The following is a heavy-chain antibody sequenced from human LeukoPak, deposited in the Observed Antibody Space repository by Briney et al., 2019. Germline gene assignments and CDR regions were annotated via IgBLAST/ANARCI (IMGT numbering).Heavy chain of an antibody. J-gene: IGHJ4*02. Sequence: SVKVSCKASGGTFSSYAISWVRQAPGQGLEWMGRIIPIFGTANYAQKFQGRVTITTDESTSTAYMELSSLRSEDTAVYYCARDPCNYGGNSDPFDYWGQGTLVTVSS. CDR2: IIPIFGTA. CDR1: GGTFSSYA. V-gene: IGHV1-69*05. D-gene: IGHD4-23*01. CDR3: ARDPCNYGGNSDPFDY.